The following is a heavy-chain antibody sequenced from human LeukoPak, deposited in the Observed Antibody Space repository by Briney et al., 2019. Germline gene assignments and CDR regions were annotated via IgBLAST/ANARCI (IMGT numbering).Heavy chain of an antibody. J-gene: IGHJ2*01. Sequence: SETLSLTCTVPGGSISSSSYYWGWIRQPPGKGLEWIGSIYYSGSTYYNPSLKSRVTISVDTSKNQFSLKLSSVTAADTAVYYCARRSIGSYGRGHWYFDLWGRGTLVTVSS. V-gene: IGHV4-39*01. CDR3: ARRSIGSYGRGHWYFDL. CDR2: IYYSGST. CDR1: GGSISSSSYY. D-gene: IGHD1-26*01.